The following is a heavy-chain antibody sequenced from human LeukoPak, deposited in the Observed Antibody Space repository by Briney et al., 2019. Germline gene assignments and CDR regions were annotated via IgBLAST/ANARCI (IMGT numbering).Heavy chain of an antibody. CDR2: IYSGGNT. Sequence: GGSLRLSCTVSGFTVSSNSMSWVRQAPGKGLEWVSFIYSGGNTHYSDSVKGRFTISRDNSKNTLYLHMSSLRADDTAIYFCAKDTPRGYNYGYFDYWGQGTLVTVSS. CDR3: AKDTPRGYNYGYFDY. CDR1: GFTVSSNS. V-gene: IGHV3-53*01. J-gene: IGHJ4*02. D-gene: IGHD5-18*01.